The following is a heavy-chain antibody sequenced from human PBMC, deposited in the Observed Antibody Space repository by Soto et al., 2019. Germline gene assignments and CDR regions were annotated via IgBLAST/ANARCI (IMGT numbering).Heavy chain of an antibody. CDR1: GFTFSSYG. V-gene: IGHV3-33*01. CDR3: ARDQRRYSGSYDEFDS. J-gene: IGHJ3*02. Sequence: QVQLVESGGGVVQPGRSLRLSCAASGFTFSSYGMHWVRQAPGKGLEWVAVIWYDGSNKYYADYVKGRFTISRDNSKNPLYLQMNSVRAEDTVVYYCARDQRRYSGSYDEFDSWGQGTMV. CDR2: IWYDGSNK. D-gene: IGHD1-26*01.